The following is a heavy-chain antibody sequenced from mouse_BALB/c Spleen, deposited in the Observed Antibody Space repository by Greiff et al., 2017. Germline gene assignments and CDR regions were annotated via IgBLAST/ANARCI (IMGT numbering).Heavy chain of an antibody. CDR2: IWAGGST. CDR3: ARAGRYLYYFDY. D-gene: IGHD2-14*01. J-gene: IGHJ2*01. CDR1: GFSLTSYG. V-gene: IGHV2-9*02. Sequence: VKLMESGPGLVAPSQSLSITCTVSGFSLTSYGVHWVRQPPGKGLEWLGVIWAGGSTNYNSALMSRLSISKDNSKSQVFLKMNSLQTDDTAMYYCARAGRYLYYFDYWGQGTTLTVSS.